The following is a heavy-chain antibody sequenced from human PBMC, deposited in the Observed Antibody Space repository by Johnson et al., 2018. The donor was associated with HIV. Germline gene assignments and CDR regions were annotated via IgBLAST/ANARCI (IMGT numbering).Heavy chain of an antibody. V-gene: IGHV3-30*03. Sequence: QVQLVESGGGVVQPGGSLRISCEASGFTFSRYAMHWVRQAPGKGLDWVAVISNEGEGKYYADSVKGRFTISRDNSKNTVSLQMNRVRGEDTAVYYCARDRAQVDDPNDAFDIWGRGTVVTVSS. CDR1: GFTFSRYA. CDR2: ISNEGEGK. J-gene: IGHJ3*02. D-gene: IGHD1-1*01. CDR3: ARDRAQVDDPNDAFDI.